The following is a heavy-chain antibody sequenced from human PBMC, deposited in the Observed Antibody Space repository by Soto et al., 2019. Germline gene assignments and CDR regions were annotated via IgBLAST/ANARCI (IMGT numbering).Heavy chain of an antibody. D-gene: IGHD6-13*01. J-gene: IGHJ3*02. CDR1: GFTFSSYA. CDR3: AKENSAIAAAGPHDAFDI. V-gene: IGHV3-23*01. CDR2: ISGSGGST. Sequence: EVQLLESGGGLVQPGGSLRLSCAASGFTFSSYAMSWVRQAPGKGLEWVSAISGSGGSTYYADSVKGRFTISRDNSKNTLYLQMNSLRAEDTAVYYCAKENSAIAAAGPHDAFDIWGQGTMVTVSS.